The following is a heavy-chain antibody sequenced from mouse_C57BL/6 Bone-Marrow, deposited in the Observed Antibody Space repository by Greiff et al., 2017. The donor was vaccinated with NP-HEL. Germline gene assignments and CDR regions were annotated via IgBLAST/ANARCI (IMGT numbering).Heavy chain of an antibody. J-gene: IGHJ1*03. Sequence: VQLQQSGPELVKPGASVKISCKASGYTFTDHYMNWVKQSPGKSLEWSGDINPNNGGNSYNKKFKGKATLTVDKSSSTAYMELRRLTSEDSAVDYCAYDYDPYFDVWGTGTTVTVSS. CDR2: INPNNGGN. CDR3: AYDYDPYFDV. CDR1: GYTFTDHY. D-gene: IGHD2-4*01. V-gene: IGHV1-26*01.